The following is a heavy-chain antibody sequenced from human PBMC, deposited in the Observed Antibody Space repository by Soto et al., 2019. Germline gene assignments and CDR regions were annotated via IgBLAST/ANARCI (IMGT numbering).Heavy chain of an antibody. V-gene: IGHV3-74*01. J-gene: IGHJ4*02. D-gene: IGHD4-17*01. CDR2: IHSDGGTT. CDR1: GFTFSSYW. CDR3: ARTYGSNSHFDY. Sequence: EVQLVESGGGLVQPGGSLRLSCAASGFTFSSYWMHWVRQAPGKGLVWVSRIHSDGGTTTYADSVKGRFTMSRDNAKNTRYLQMSSLRPEDTAVYYWARTYGSNSHFDYWGQGTLVTVSS.